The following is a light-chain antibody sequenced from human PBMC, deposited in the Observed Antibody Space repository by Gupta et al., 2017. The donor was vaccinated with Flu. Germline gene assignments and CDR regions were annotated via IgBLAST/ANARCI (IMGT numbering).Light chain of an antibody. V-gene: IGLV2-11*01. CDR1: SNDVGGYNR. J-gene: IGLJ1*01. Sequence: QSAPTQPRPVSGSPGQSLPISPPRTSNDVGGYNRGYWYEQRPGKAPKLILYDVTERPSGVPDRFSGSKSGNTASLTISGLQADDEADYYCSSHAGRVTWVFGTGTTVTVL. CDR2: DVT. CDR3: SSHAGRVTWV.